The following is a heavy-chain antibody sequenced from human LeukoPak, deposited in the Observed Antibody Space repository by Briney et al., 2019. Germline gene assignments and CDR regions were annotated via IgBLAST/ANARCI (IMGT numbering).Heavy chain of an antibody. CDR3: ARLPTYYYDSSGYDHFDY. CDR1: GFTFSSYA. J-gene: IGHJ4*02. Sequence: SGGSLRLSCAASGFTFSSYAMSWVRQAPGKGLELVRAISVSGSSTSYADSVRGRFTISRDNSRDTLYLQMNSLRAEDTDLYYCARLPTYYYDSSGYDHFDYWGQGTLVTVSS. V-gene: IGHV3-23*01. D-gene: IGHD3-22*01. CDR2: ISVSGSST.